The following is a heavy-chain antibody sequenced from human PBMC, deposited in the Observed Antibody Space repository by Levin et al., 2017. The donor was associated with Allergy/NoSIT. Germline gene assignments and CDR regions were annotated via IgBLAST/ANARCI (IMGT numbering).Heavy chain of an antibody. J-gene: IGHJ6*02. CDR2: IYYSGST. CDR3: AREISYCSSTSCYDYYYGMDV. CDR1: GGSVSSGSFY. V-gene: IGHV4-61*01. D-gene: IGHD2-2*01. Sequence: GSLRLSCTVSGGSVSSGSFYWSWIRQPPGKGLEWIGYIYYSGSTNYNPSLKSRVTISIDKSKKQVSLRMSSVTAADTAVYYCAREISYCSSTSCYDYYYGMDVWGQGTTVTVSS.